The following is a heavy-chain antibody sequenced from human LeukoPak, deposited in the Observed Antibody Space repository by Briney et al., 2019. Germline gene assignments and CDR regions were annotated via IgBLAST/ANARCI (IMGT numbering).Heavy chain of an antibody. D-gene: IGHD6-13*01. CDR2: INPSGGST. V-gene: IGHV1-46*01. J-gene: IGHJ5*02. Sequence: ASVKVSCKASGCTFSSYAISWVRQAPGQGLEWMGIINPSGGSTSYAQKFQGRVTMTRDMSTSTVYMELSSLRSEDTAVYYCARRSSSWANWFDPWGQGTLVTVSS. CDR3: ARRSSSWANWFDP. CDR1: GCTFSSYA.